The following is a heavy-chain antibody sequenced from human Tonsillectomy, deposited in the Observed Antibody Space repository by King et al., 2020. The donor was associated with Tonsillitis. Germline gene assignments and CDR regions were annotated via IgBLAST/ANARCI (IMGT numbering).Heavy chain of an antibody. D-gene: IGHD4-11*01. CDR1: GFTVSNTY. V-gene: IGHV3-66*01. Sequence: VQLVESGGGLVQPGGSLRLSCAASGFTVSNTYMSWVRQAPGKGLEWVSIIYSGGGTFYVDSVKDRFTISRDNSKNTLYLQMSSLRAEDTAVYYCARENTYYSSFASWGQGTLVTVSS. CDR3: ARENTYYSSFAS. CDR2: IYSGGGT. J-gene: IGHJ4*02.